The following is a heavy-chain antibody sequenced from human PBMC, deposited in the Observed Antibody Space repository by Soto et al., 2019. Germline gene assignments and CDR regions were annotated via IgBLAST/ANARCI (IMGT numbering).Heavy chain of an antibody. J-gene: IGHJ4*02. Sequence: QVQLQQWGAGLLKPSETLSLTCAVYGGSFSGYYWSWIRQPPGKGLEWIGEINHSGSTNYNPSLKSRVTISVDTSKNQFSLKLSSVTAADTAVYYCARGIYCSGGSCYLTGFDYWGQGTLVTVSS. CDR1: GGSFSGYY. CDR3: ARGIYCSGGSCYLTGFDY. V-gene: IGHV4-34*01. CDR2: INHSGST. D-gene: IGHD2-15*01.